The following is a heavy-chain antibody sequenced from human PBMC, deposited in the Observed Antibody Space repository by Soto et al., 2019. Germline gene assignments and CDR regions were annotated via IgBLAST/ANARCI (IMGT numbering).Heavy chain of an antibody. J-gene: IGHJ6*02. V-gene: IGHV1-18*01. D-gene: IGHD2-2*02. Sequence: QVQLVQSGAEVKKPGASVKVACKASGYTFTSYGISWVRQAPGQGLEWMGWISAYNGNTNYAQKLQGRVTMTTDTSTSTDYMELRSLRSDDTAVYYCARDGNCSSTSCYTYYYYGMDVWGQGTTVTVSS. CDR2: ISAYNGNT. CDR1: GYTFTSYG. CDR3: ARDGNCSSTSCYTYYYYGMDV.